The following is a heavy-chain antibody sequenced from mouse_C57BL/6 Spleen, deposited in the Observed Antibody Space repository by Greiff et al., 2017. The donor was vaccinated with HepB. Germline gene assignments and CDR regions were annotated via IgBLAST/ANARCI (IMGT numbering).Heavy chain of an antibody. V-gene: IGHV1-80*01. Sequence: QVQLQQSGAELVKPGASVKISCKASGYAFSSYWMNWVKQRPGKGLEWIGQIYPGDGDTNYNGKFKGKATLTADKSSSTAYMQLSSLTSEDSAVYCCARGVTTVVADDWYFDVWGTGTTVTVSS. J-gene: IGHJ1*03. CDR1: GYAFSSYW. CDR2: IYPGDGDT. D-gene: IGHD1-1*01. CDR3: ARGVTTVVADDWYFDV.